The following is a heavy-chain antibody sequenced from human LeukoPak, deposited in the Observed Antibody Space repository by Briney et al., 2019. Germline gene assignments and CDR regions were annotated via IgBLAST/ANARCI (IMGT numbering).Heavy chain of an antibody. CDR2: ISGSGGST. J-gene: IGHJ4*02. CDR3: AKSPARPYCSGGSCYSNY. D-gene: IGHD2-15*01. V-gene: IGHV3-23*01. Sequence: GGSLRLSCAASGFTFSSHAMSWVRQAPGKGLEWVSAISGSGGSTYYADSVKGRFTISRDNSKNTLYLQMNSLRAEDTAVYYCAKSPARPYCSGGSCYSNYWGQGTLVTVSS. CDR1: GFTFSSHA.